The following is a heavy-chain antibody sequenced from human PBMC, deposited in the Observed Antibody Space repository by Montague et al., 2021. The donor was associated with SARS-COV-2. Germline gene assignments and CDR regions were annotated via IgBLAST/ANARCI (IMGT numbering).Heavy chain of an antibody. Sequence: TLSLTCTVSGVSITSDIYFWHWFRQPAGKGLEWIGRVYPLATXKYNSSLRSRLTLAFDTSKNQISLNLTSVTAADAAVYYCASYDFWSGYTDDLWGPGIRVTVSS. CDR2: VYPLATX. CDR3: ASYDFWSGYTDDL. CDR1: GVSITSDIYF. D-gene: IGHD3-3*01. V-gene: IGHV4-61*02. J-gene: IGHJ5*02.